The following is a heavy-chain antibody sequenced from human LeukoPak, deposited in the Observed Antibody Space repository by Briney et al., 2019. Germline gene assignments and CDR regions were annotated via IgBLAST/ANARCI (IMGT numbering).Heavy chain of an antibody. CDR3: ARGSSGWYSIDY. Sequence: SETLSLTCTVSGGSITSYCWSWIRQPAGKGLEWIGRIYSSGTTNYNPSLKSRVTMSVDTSKNQFSLKLSSVTAADTAVYYCARGSSGWYSIDYWGQGILVTVSS. CDR1: GGSITSYC. V-gene: IGHV4-4*07. J-gene: IGHJ4*02. D-gene: IGHD6-19*01. CDR2: IYSSGTT.